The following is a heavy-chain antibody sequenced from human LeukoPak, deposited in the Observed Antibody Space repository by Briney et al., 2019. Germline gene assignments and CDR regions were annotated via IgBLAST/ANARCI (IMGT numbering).Heavy chain of an antibody. Sequence: GGSLRLSCAASGFTFSRYWMHWVRQAPGKGLVWVSRINTDGSSTSYADSVKGRFTIPRDNAKNTLYLQMNSLRVEDTAVYYCTRGYPIFDYWGQGTLVTVSS. CDR1: GFTFSRYW. D-gene: IGHD3-16*02. CDR3: TRGYPIFDY. CDR2: INTDGSST. J-gene: IGHJ4*02. V-gene: IGHV3-74*01.